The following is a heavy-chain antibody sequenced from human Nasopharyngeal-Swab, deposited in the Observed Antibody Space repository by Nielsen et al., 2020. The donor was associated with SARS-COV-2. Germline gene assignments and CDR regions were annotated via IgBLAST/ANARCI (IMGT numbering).Heavy chain of an antibody. D-gene: IGHD2-21*02. J-gene: IGHJ3*02. Sequence: WVRQAPGQGLEWMGWINPNSGGTNYAQKFQGWVTMTRDTSISTAYMELNRLRSDDTAVYYCARSHIVVVTDAFDIWGQGTMVTVSS. CDR3: ARSHIVVVTDAFDI. CDR2: INPNSGGT. V-gene: IGHV1-2*04.